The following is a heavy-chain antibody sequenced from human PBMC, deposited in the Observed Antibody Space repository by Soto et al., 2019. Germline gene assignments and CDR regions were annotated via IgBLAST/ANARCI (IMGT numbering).Heavy chain of an antibody. CDR1: GGTFSSYA. J-gene: IGHJ5*02. V-gene: IGHV1-69*13. D-gene: IGHD1-7*01. Sequence: GASVKVSCKASGGTFSSYAISWVRQAPGQGLEWMGGIIPIFGTANYAQKFQGRVTITADESTSTAYMELSSLRSEDTAVYYCASSVYNWNYKYWFDPWGQGTLVTVSS. CDR3: ASSVYNWNYKYWFDP. CDR2: IIPIFGTA.